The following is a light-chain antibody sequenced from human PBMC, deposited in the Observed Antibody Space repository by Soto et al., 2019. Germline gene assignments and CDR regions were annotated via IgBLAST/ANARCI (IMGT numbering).Light chain of an antibody. CDR2: AAS. Sequence: IQLTQSPSSLSASVGESFTITCRASQGIRNYLAWYQQKPGKTPKVLIYAASTLQSGVPSRLRGSGYGTDLTITISSMQTEDFETYYCQQLKSYPLTFGGGTKVDIK. CDR3: QQLKSYPLT. V-gene: IGKV1-9*01. CDR1: QGIRNY. J-gene: IGKJ4*01.